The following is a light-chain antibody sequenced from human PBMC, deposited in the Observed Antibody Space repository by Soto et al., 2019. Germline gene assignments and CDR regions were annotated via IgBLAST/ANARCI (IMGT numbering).Light chain of an antibody. Sequence: DLQMTQSPSSLSASVGDRVTITCRASQSISSYLNWYQQKPGKAPKLLIYAASSLQSWVPSRFSDSESGTDFTLTISSLQPEDFATYYCQQSYSTPYTFGQGTKLEIK. CDR1: QSISSY. CDR2: AAS. CDR3: QQSYSTPYT. J-gene: IGKJ2*01. V-gene: IGKV1-39*01.